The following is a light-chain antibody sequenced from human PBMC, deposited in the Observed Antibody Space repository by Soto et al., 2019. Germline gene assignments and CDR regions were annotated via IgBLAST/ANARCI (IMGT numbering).Light chain of an antibody. Sequence: QTVVTQEPSFSVSPGRTVTLTCGLSSGSVSTSYYPSWYQQTPGQAPRTLIYSTNTRSSGVPDRFSGSILGNKAALTITEAQADDESDYYCVLYMGSGIPGVFGGGTKLTVL. J-gene: IGLJ3*02. CDR1: SGSVSTSYY. CDR3: VLYMGSGIPGV. CDR2: STN. V-gene: IGLV8-61*01.